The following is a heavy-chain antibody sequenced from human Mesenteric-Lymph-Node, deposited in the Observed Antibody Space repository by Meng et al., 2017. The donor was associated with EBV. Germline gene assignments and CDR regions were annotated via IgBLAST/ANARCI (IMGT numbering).Heavy chain of an antibody. Sequence: QVQLQEPGPGLGKPSGTLSLTCAVSGASLTSTNWGSWVRQPPGKGLEWIGEIFHSGITNYNPSLKSRITLSVDKSKNLFSLNLSSVTAADTAVYFCARRREYSSGWPIDYWGQGTLVTVSS. CDR1: GASLTSTNW. J-gene: IGHJ4*02. CDR2: IFHSGIT. CDR3: ARRREYSSGWPIDY. D-gene: IGHD6-19*01. V-gene: IGHV4-4*02.